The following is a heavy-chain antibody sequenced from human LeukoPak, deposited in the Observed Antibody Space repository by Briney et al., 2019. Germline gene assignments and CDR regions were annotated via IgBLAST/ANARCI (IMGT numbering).Heavy chain of an antibody. CDR1: GGSFSGYY. CDR3: ASAWTSRTTYYYGSGSPKGNWFDP. V-gene: IGHV4-34*01. J-gene: IGHJ5*02. Sequence: SETLSLTCAVYGGSFSGYYWSWIRQPPGKGLEWIGEINHSGSTNYNPSLKSRVTISVDTSKNQFSLRLSSVTAADTAVYYCASAWTSRTTYYYGSGSPKGNWFDPWGQGTLVTVSS. D-gene: IGHD3-10*01. CDR2: INHSGST.